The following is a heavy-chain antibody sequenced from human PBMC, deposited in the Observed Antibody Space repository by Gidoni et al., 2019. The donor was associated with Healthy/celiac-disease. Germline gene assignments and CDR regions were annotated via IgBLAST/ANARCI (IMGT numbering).Heavy chain of an antibody. J-gene: IGHJ2*01. CDR1: GYTFTGYY. Sequence: QVQLVQSGAEVKKPGASVKVSCKAYGYTFTGYYMHCVRQAPGQGLGWIGWINPNSGGTNYAQNFQGRVTMTRDTSISTAYMELSRLRSDDTAVYYCATDNYGDYVRGDLWGRGTLVTVSS. V-gene: IGHV1-2*02. CDR2: INPNSGGT. D-gene: IGHD4-17*01. CDR3: ATDNYGDYVRGDL.